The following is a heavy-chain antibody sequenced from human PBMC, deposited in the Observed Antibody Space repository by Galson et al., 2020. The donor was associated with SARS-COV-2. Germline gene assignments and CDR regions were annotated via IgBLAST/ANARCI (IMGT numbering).Heavy chain of an antibody. J-gene: IGHJ4*02. CDR2: ISSDGGDK. D-gene: IGHD2-2*01. CDR3: TTGFCGTSCYQLDH. CDR1: GFTLSSYG. Sequence: TGGSLRLSCAASGFTLSSYGMHWVRQTPGKGLEWISIISSDGGDKHYADSVKGRFTISRDDSKNTVHLQMNSLRTEDTAVYYCTTGFCGTSCYQLDHWGQGTLVTVSS. V-gene: IGHV3-30*03.